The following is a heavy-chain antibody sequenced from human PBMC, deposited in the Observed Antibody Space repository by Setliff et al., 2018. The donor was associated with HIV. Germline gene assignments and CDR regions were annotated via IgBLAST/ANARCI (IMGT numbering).Heavy chain of an antibody. D-gene: IGHD3-10*01. V-gene: IGHV3-30*02. CDR1: GFTFSNCG. Sequence: GGSLRLSCAASGFTFSNCGMHWVRQAPGKGLGWVASIRSDGSNKYYADSVTGRFTISRDDSKNTLYLQMNSLRAEDTAVYYCAKDKGQKYADYWGQGTVVTVSS. J-gene: IGHJ4*02. CDR3: AKDKGQKYADY. CDR2: IRSDGSNK.